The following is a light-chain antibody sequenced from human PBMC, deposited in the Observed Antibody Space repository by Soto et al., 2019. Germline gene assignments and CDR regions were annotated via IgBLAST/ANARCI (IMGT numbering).Light chain of an antibody. CDR1: SSPIGSNY. J-gene: IGLJ3*02. CDR2: RNN. Sequence: QSVLTQPPSASGTPGQRVTISCSGSSSPIGSNYVYWYQPLPGTAPKLLIYRNNERPSRVPDRFSGSKSGTSASLAISGPRSEDEADYYCAAWDDNLSGAVFGGGTKLTVL. V-gene: IGLV1-47*01. CDR3: AAWDDNLSGAV.